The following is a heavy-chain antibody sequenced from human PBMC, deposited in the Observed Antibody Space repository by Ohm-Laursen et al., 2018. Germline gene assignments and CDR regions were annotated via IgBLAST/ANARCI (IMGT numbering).Heavy chain of an antibody. D-gene: IGHD2-15*01. V-gene: IGHV4-59*08. J-gene: IGHJ4*02. Sequence: SETLSLTCPVSGGSISNYYWSWIRQPPGKGLEWIGYISNTGSTNYNPSLKGRVTISVDTSENQFSLKLTSVTATDTAVYYCARRGSGGRSFDHWGQGTLVTVSS. CDR2: ISNTGST. CDR1: GGSISNYY. CDR3: ARRGSGGRSFDH.